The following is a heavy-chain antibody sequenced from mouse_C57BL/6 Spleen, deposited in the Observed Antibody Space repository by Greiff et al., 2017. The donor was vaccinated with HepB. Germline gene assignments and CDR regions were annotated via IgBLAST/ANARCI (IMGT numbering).Heavy chain of an antibody. CDR1: GYTFTSYG. CDR2: IYPRSGNT. CDR3: ARDYGYAMDY. D-gene: IGHD1-1*01. V-gene: IGHV1-81*01. Sequence: QVQLQQSGAELARPGASVKLSCKASGYTFTSYGISWVKQSTGQGLEWIGEIYPRSGNTYYNEKFKGKATLTADKSSSTAYMELRSLTSEDSAVYFCARDYGYAMDYWGQGTSGTVSS. J-gene: IGHJ4*01.